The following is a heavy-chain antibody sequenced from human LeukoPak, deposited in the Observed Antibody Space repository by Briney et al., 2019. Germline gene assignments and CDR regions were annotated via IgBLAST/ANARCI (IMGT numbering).Heavy chain of an antibody. V-gene: IGHV1-18*01. Sequence: ASVKVSCKASSYTFTSYGISWVRQAPGQGLVWMGWISAYNGNTNYAQKLQGRVTMTTDTSTSTAYMELRSLRSDDTAVYYCARDRSRGYSGYAKQYYFDYWGQGTLVTVSS. CDR3: ARDRSRGYSGYAKQYYFDY. CDR2: ISAYNGNT. J-gene: IGHJ4*02. CDR1: SYTFTSYG. D-gene: IGHD5-12*01.